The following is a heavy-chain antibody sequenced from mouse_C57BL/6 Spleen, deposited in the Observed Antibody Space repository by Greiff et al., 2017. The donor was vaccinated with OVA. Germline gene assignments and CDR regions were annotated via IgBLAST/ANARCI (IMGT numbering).Heavy chain of an antibody. Sequence: EVQLQQSGPVLVKPGASVKMSCKASGYTFTDYYMNWVKQSHGKSLEWIGVINPYNGGTSYNQKFKGKATLTVDKSSSTAYMELNSLTSEDSAVYYCARGGVYYGNYWFAYWGQGTLVTVSA. J-gene: IGHJ3*01. D-gene: IGHD2-1*01. CDR1: GYTFTDYY. V-gene: IGHV1-19*01. CDR3: ARGGVYYGNYWFAY. CDR2: INPYNGGT.